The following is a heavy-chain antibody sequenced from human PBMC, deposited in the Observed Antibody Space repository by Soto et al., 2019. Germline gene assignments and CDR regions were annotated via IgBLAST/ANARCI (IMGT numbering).Heavy chain of an antibody. CDR2: VVPILGST. V-gene: IGHV1-69*06. CDR1: EDTFVSYA. J-gene: IGHJ3*01. CDR3: ARGEPFILVLEL. D-gene: IGHD3-3*01. Sequence: QVQLVQSGAEVKKPGSSVKVSCKASEDTFVSYAITWVRQAPGQGLVWMGGVVPILGSTTYAQKFQGRVTVTADKSTNTAYMELSSLRSEDTAMYYCARGEPFILVLELWGQGTMVIVSS.